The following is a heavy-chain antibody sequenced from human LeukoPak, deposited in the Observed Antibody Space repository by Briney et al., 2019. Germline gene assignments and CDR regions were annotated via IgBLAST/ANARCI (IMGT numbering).Heavy chain of an antibody. V-gene: IGHV3-33*01. J-gene: IGHJ4*02. CDR3: AREGGRYYYDSSGYIGY. D-gene: IGHD3-22*01. CDR1: GFTFSSYG. CDR2: IWYDGSNK. Sequence: GGSLRLSRAASGFTFSSYGMHWVRQAPGKGLEWVAVIWYDGSNKYYADSVKGRFTISRDNSKNTLYLQMNSLRAEDTAVYYCAREGGRYYYDSSGYIGYWGQGTLVTVSS.